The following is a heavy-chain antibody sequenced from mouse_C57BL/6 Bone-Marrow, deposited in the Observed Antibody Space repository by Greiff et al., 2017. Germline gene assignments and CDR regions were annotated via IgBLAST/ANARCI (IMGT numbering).Heavy chain of an antibody. D-gene: IGHD2-12*01. CDR1: GYTFTSYW. J-gene: IGHJ1*03. CDR3: ARPTTGWYFDV. CDR2: IDPSDSET. Sequence: QVQLQQPGAELVRPGSSVKLSCKASGYTFTSYWMHWVKQRPIQGLEWIGNIDPSDSETHYNQKFKDKATLTVDESSSTAYMQLSSLTSEDSAVYYCARPTTGWYFDVWGTGTTVTVSS. V-gene: IGHV1-52*01.